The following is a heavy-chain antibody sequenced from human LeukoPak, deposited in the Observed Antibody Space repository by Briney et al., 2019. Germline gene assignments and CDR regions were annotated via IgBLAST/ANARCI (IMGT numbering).Heavy chain of an antibody. D-gene: IGHD2/OR15-2a*01. CDR1: GFTFDDYA. CDR2: ISWNSATI. V-gene: IGHV3-9*01. Sequence: GGSLRLSCAASGFTFDDYAMHWVRQAPGKGLEWVSGISWNSATIGYADSAKGRFTISRDNAKNSLYLQMNSLRAEDTALYYCAKVSTFTGSSTDVWGKGTTVTVSS. CDR3: AKVSTFTGSSTDV. J-gene: IGHJ6*04.